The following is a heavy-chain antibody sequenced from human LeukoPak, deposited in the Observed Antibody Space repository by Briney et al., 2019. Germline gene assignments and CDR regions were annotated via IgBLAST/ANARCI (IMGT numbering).Heavy chain of an antibody. V-gene: IGHV1-18*01. CDR2: ISAYNGNT. CDR1: GYTFTSYG. Sequence: ASVKVSCKASGYTFTSYGISWVRQAPGQGLEWMGWISAYNGNTNYAQKLQGRVTMTTDTSTSTAYMELRSLRSDDTAVYYCARDPASITFFGVVSNWFDPWGQGTLVTVSS. J-gene: IGHJ5*02. CDR3: ARDPASITFFGVVSNWFDP. D-gene: IGHD3-3*01.